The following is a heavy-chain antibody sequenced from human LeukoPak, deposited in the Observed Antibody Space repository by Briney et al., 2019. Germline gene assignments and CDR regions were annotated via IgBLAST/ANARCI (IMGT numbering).Heavy chain of an antibody. D-gene: IGHD3-22*01. CDR2: IRYDGSNK. Sequence: GGSLRLSCAASGFTFSSYGMHWVRQAPGKGLEWVAFIRYDGSNKYYADSVKGRFTISRDNSKNTLYLQMNSLRAEDTAVYYCAKEGYYYDSSGYNDYWGQGTLVTVSS. CDR1: GFTFSSYG. V-gene: IGHV3-30*02. CDR3: AKEGYYYDSSGYNDY. J-gene: IGHJ4*02.